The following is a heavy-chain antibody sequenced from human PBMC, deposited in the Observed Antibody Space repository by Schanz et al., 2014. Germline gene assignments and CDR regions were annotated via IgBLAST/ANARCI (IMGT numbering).Heavy chain of an antibody. D-gene: IGHD1-1*01. J-gene: IGHJ4*02. Sequence: EVQLLESGGGLVQPGGSLRLSCEASGFSFGNYGMSWVRQAPGKGLEWLSYISDSGTYTNYADSVKGRFTISRDNSKNTLYLQMDSLRAEDTAVYFCAKKVPAYKPFDSWGQGTLVTVSS. CDR1: GFSFGNYG. CDR3: AKKVPAYKPFDS. V-gene: IGHV3-23*01. CDR2: ISDSGTYT.